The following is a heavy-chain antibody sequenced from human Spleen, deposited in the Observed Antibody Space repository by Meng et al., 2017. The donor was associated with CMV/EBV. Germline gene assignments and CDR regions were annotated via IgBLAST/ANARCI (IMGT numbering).Heavy chain of an antibody. V-gene: IGHV3-30*04. Sequence: GGSLRLSCAASGFTFSNYAMHWVRQAPGKGLEWVAVISYDGSNKYYADSVQGRFTISRDNSKNTLYLQMNSLRAEDTAVYYCAKNDYGDSWGQGTLVTVSS. D-gene: IGHD4-17*01. J-gene: IGHJ4*02. CDR1: GFTFSNYA. CDR2: ISYDGSNK. CDR3: AKNDYGDS.